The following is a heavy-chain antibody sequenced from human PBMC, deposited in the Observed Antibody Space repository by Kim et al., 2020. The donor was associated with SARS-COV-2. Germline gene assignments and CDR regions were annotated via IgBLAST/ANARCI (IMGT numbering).Heavy chain of an antibody. V-gene: IGHV3-23*01. J-gene: IGHJ6*03. CDR1: GFTFSNHA. CDR3: AKGPAPSSSYHMDV. D-gene: IGHD6-6*01. Sequence: GGSLRLSCAGSGFTFSNHAMTWVRQAPGKGPEWVSTIRGSGDNTYYTDSVRGRFTISRDNSQNTLYLQMNSLRAEDTAVYYCAKGPAPSSSYHMDVWVKGTTVTVSS. CDR2: IRGSGDNT.